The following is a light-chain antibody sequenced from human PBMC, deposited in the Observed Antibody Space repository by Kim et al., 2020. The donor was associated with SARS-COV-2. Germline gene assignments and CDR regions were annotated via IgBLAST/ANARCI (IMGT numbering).Light chain of an antibody. V-gene: IGKV3-15*01. Sequence: VLTPSPATLSLSPGESATLSCRASQSVSSNLAWYQQKPGQAPRLLIYGASTRATGIPARFSGSGSGTEFTLTISSLQSEDFSVYYCQQYNNWPLTFGRGTKVDIK. CDR2: GAS. CDR1: QSVSSN. J-gene: IGKJ4*01. CDR3: QQYNNWPLT.